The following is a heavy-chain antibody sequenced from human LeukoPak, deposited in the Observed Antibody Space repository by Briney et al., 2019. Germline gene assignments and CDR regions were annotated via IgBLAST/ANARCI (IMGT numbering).Heavy chain of an antibody. D-gene: IGHD3-22*01. V-gene: IGHV3-11*04. CDR2: ISGSGSDI. CDR3: ATYYDTSGYTRPNVFDI. Sequence: GGSLRLSCVVSGFGFSDSYMTWIRQTPGKGLEWLAYISGSGSDICYADSVKGRFTISRDNAKNSLYLQMNSLRAEDTAVYYCATYYDTSGYTRPNVFDIWGQGTMVTVSS. CDR1: GFGFSDSY. J-gene: IGHJ3*02.